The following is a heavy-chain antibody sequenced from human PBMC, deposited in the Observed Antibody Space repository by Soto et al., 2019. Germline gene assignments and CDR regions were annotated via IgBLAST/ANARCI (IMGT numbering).Heavy chain of an antibody. CDR3: AKQARGSYVAY. D-gene: IGHD1-26*01. CDR1: GFTFNKYG. Sequence: QVQLVESGGSVVQPGRSLRLSCAASGFTFNKYGMHWVRQAPGKGLEWVAAISNDGSSEYYADSVLGRFTISRDNPKKTLYLQLNSLESENTAVYSCAKQARGSYVAYWGSGKLVNVPS. V-gene: IGHV3-30*18. CDR2: ISNDGSSE. J-gene: IGHJ4*02.